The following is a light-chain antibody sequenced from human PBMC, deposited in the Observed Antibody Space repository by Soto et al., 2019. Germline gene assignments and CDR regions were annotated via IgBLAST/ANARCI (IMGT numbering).Light chain of an antibody. CDR2: DGS. V-gene: IGLV2-23*01. Sequence: QSALTQPASVSGSPGQSITISCTGPNSDVGTYNLVSWYQQHPGKAPKLIIYDGSKWPSGVANRFSGSKSGNTASLTISGPAAQNVADYYSVTYAGGGFYDFASGTSVFGTGTKLTVL. CDR3: VTYAGGGFYDFASGTSV. J-gene: IGLJ1*01. CDR1: NSDVGTYNL.